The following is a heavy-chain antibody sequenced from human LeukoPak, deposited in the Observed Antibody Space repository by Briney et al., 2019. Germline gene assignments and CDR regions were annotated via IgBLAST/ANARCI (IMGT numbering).Heavy chain of an antibody. J-gene: IGHJ4*02. CDR2: TSATGDTT. D-gene: IGHD1-26*01. V-gene: IGHV3-23*01. CDR3: AKDREIYSGSYYYFDY. CDR1: GFTFSTYA. Sequence: PGGSLRLSCAASGFTFSTYAMNWVRQAPGKGLEWVSATSATGDTTSYAGSVKGRFIISRDNSKNTLYLQMSSLRAEDTAVYYCAKDREIYSGSYYYFDYWGQGTLVTVS.